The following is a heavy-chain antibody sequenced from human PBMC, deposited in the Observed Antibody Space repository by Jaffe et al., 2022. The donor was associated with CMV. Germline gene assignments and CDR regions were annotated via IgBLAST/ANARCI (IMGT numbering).Heavy chain of an antibody. J-gene: IGHJ4*02. CDR2: ISSKSGGT. Sequence: QVQLIQSGAEVKRPGSSVKVSCKASGYSFTDFSLHWVRQAPGQGLEWVGWISSKSGGTNYGQKFQGRVTLTRDTSVTTAYMELRSLRSDDTAFYYCARDRRYYASGNYDSWGQGTLVTVS. CDR3: ARDRRYYASGNYDS. V-gene: IGHV1-2*02. D-gene: IGHD3-10*01. CDR1: GYSFTDFS.